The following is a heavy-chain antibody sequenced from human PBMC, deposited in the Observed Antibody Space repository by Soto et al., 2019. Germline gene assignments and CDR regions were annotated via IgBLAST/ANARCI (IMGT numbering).Heavy chain of an antibody. Sequence: PSETLSLTCTVSGGSINSGDYYWTWFRHPPGNGLEWIGNIFHIGSTYYTPSLQSRVTISLYTSKNHFSLKLSSVTPADTAVYYCARDRYYGSGTYYNFYSGMDVWGQGTTVTVYS. CDR3: ARDRYYGSGTYYNFYSGMDV. J-gene: IGHJ6*02. CDR1: GGSINSGDYY. D-gene: IGHD3-10*01. CDR2: IFHIGST. V-gene: IGHV4-30-4*01.